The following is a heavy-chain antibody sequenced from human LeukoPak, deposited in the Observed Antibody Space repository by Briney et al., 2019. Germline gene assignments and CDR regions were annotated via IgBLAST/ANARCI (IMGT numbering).Heavy chain of an antibody. V-gene: IGHV4-59*01. J-gene: IGHJ4*02. D-gene: IGHD1-14*01. CDR2: ICYSGST. CDR3: ARYSEDGYGEPELEGFDS. Sequence: PSETLSLTCTVSGGSISSYYWSWIRQPPGKGLEWLGYICYSGSTNYNPSLKSRVTISLYTSKNQFSLKLSSVTAADTAVYYCARYSEDGYGEPELEGFDSWGQGTLVTVSS. CDR1: GGSISSYY.